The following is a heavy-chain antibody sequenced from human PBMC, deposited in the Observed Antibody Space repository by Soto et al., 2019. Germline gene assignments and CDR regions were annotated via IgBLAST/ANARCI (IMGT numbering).Heavy chain of an antibody. D-gene: IGHD6-13*01. CDR3: AREVAAAGSGMDV. V-gene: IGHV3-21*01. CDR2: ISSSSSYI. J-gene: IGHJ6*02. CDR1: GFTFSSYS. Sequence: PGGSLRLSCEASGFTFSSYSMNWVRQAPGKGLEWVSSISSSSSYIYYADSVKGRFTISRDNAKNSLYLQMNSLRAEDTAVYYCAREVAAAGSGMDVWGQGTTVTVSS.